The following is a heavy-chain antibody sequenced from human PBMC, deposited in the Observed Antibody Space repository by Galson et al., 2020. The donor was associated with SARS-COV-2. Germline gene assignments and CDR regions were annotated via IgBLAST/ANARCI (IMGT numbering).Heavy chain of an antibody. CDR2: IFFDGSDK. CDR3: ARDGQTSSGWAFDY. J-gene: IGHJ4*02. D-gene: IGHD6-19*01. V-gene: IGHV3-33*01. CDR1: GFTFSSHA. Sequence: GESLKISCAASGFTFSSHAMHWVRQAPGKGLEWVAQIFFDGSDKYYGDSVKGRFTISRDSSKNKVYLQMNNLRADDTAVYYCARDGQTSSGWAFDYWGQGTLVTVSS.